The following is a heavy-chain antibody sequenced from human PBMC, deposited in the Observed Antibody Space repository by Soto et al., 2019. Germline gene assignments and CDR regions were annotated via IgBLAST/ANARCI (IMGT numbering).Heavy chain of an antibody. CDR1: GGSISSGNW. CDR3: ARVTSGLSLFDY. D-gene: IGHD6-19*01. CDR2: IFHSGST. V-gene: IGHV4-4*02. J-gene: IGHJ4*02. Sequence: PSETLSLTCAVSGGSISSGNWWSWVRQPPGKGLEWIGEIFHSGSTSYNPSLKSRVTISLDMSNNQFSLKLNSVTAADTAVYYCARVTSGLSLFDYWGQGTLVTVSS.